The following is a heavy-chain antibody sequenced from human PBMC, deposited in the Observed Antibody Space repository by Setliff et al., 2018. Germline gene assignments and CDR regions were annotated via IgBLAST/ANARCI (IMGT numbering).Heavy chain of an antibody. J-gene: IGHJ4*02. V-gene: IGHV3-66*02. Sequence: GESLKISCAASGFTFSSYAMSWVRQAPGKGLECVSVIYSGGDTYYADSVKGRFTIYRDNSKNTLYLQMNSLRLEDTAIYYCARDAGGDYDNWGQGTLVTVSS. CDR3: ARDAGGDYDN. CDR2: IYSGGDT. CDR1: GFTFSSYA. D-gene: IGHD2-21*02.